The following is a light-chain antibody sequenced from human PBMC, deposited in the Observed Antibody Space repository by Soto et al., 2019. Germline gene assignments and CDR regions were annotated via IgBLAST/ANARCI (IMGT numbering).Light chain of an antibody. CDR3: QQYQSLT. CDR2: GAS. V-gene: IGKV3-20*01. J-gene: IGKJ4*01. Sequence: IVLTQSPAILALSPGDRATLSCRASQSGSSSYLAWYQHKPGQAPRLLIHGASSRVTGIPDRFSGSGSGTDFTLTITRLEPEDFAVYYCQQYQSLTFGGGTKVEIK. CDR1: QSGSSSY.